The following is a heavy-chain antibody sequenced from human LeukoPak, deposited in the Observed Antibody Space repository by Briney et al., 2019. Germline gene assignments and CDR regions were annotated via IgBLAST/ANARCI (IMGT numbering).Heavy chain of an antibody. J-gene: IGHJ1*01. V-gene: IGHV4-59*01. CDR1: GGSISSYY. Sequence: SETLSLTCSVPGGSISSYYWTWIRQPPGKGLEWIGYRYYSGGTTYNPSLKSRVTISVDTSKSQFSLKLISVTAADTAIYYCARVRGDFETDWGQGTLVTVSS. D-gene: IGHD3-16*01. CDR2: RYYSGGT. CDR3: ARVRGDFETD.